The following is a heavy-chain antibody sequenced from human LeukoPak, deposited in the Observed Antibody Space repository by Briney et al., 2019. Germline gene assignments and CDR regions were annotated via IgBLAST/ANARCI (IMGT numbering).Heavy chain of an antibody. CDR1: EFTFSNYA. J-gene: IGHJ3*01. CDR3: VKARTLVIPMDAFDV. Sequence: PGGSLRLSCAASEFTFSNYAMNWVRQAPGKGLEWVSGISGGGGSTYYADSVKGRFTISRDNSKNTLYLQMNSLRAEDTAVYFCVKARTLVIPMDAFDVWGQGTMVTVSS. D-gene: IGHD4-23*01. CDR2: ISGGGGST. V-gene: IGHV3-23*01.